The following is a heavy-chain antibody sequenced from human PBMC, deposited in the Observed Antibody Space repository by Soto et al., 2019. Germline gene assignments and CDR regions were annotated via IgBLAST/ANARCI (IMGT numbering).Heavy chain of an antibody. V-gene: IGHV4-4*02. D-gene: IGHD1-20*01. Sequence: SETLSLTCAVSGGSISSSNWWSWVRQPPGKGLEWIGEIYHSGSTNYNPSLKSRVTISVDKSKNQFSLKLSSVTAADTAVYYCARTPYKKKGDYLDYWGQGTLVTVSS. CDR2: IYHSGST. CDR3: ARTPYKKKGDYLDY. J-gene: IGHJ4*02. CDR1: GGSISSSNW.